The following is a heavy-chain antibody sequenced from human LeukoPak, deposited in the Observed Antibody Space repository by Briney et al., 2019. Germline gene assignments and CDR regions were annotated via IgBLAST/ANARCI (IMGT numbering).Heavy chain of an antibody. CDR3: ARGIGVGATSGGVFDI. D-gene: IGHD1-26*01. CDR1: GGSISTYY. CDR2: IYYSGST. Sequence: SETPSLTCTVSGGSISTYYWSWIRQPPGKGLEWIGYIYYSGSTNYNPSLKSRVTISVDTSKNQFSLKLSSVTAADTAVYYCARGIGVGATSGGVFDIWGQGTMVTVSS. V-gene: IGHV4-59*01. J-gene: IGHJ3*02.